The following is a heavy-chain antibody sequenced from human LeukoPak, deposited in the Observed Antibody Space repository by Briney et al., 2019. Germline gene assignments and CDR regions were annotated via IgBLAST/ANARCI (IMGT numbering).Heavy chain of an antibody. Sequence: SVKVSCKASGGTFSSYAISWVRQAPGQGLEWMGGIIPIFGTANYAQKFQGRVTITTDESTSTAYMELSSLRSEDTAVYYCARTRIDGSGWYWFDPWGQGTLVTVSS. D-gene: IGHD6-19*01. CDR2: IIPIFGTA. J-gene: IGHJ5*02. CDR3: ARTRIDGSGWYWFDP. CDR1: GGTFSSYA. V-gene: IGHV1-69*05.